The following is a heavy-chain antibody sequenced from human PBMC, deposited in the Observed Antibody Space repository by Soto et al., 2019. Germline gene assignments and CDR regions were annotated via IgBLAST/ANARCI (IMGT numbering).Heavy chain of an antibody. Sequence: QVQLVESGGGVVQPGRSLRLSCAASGFTFSSYAMHWVRQAPGKGLEWVAVISYDGSNKYYADSVKGRFTISRDNSKNTLYLQMISLRAEHTTVYYCARDNRFDYWGQGTLVTVSS. CDR3: ARDNRFDY. V-gene: IGHV3-30-3*01. CDR2: ISYDGSNK. CDR1: GFTFSSYA. J-gene: IGHJ4*02.